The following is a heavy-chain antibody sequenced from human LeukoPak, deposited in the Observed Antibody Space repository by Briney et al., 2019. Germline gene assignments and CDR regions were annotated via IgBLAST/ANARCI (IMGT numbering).Heavy chain of an antibody. D-gene: IGHD3-9*01. V-gene: IGHV3-23*01. Sequence: GGSLRLSCAASGFTFSSYAMSWVRQAPGKGLEWVSAISGSGGSTYYADSVKGRFTISRDNSKNTLYLQMNSLRAEDTAVYYCAKDTYYDILTGIYYYYGMDVWGQGTTVTVSS. CDR1: GFTFSSYA. J-gene: IGHJ6*02. CDR3: AKDTYYDILTGIYYYYGMDV. CDR2: ISGSGGST.